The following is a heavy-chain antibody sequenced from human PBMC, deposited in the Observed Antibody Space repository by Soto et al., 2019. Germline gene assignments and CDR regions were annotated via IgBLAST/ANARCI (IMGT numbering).Heavy chain of an antibody. J-gene: IGHJ6*02. Sequence: ASVKVSCKASGYTFTGYYMHWVRQAPGQGLEWMGWINPNSGGTNYAQKFQGRVTMTRDTSISTAYMELSRLRSDDTAVYYCARDQDGDCWDYYYYGMDVWGQGTTVTVSS. CDR2: INPNSGGT. CDR1: GYTFTGYY. D-gene: IGHD2-21*02. CDR3: ARDQDGDCWDYYYYGMDV. V-gene: IGHV1-2*02.